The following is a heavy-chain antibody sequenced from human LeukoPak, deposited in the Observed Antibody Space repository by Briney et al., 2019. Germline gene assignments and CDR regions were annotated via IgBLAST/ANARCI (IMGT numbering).Heavy chain of an antibody. V-gene: IGHV3-30*02. CDR1: GFMFSNYG. CDR2: IWYDGSII. CDR3: AKGSYREDL. D-gene: IGHD4-11*01. J-gene: IGHJ3*01. Sequence: GGSLRLSCVVSGFMFSNYGMHWVRQAPGRVLEWVAFIWYDGSIIYYGDSVRGRFTISRDDSKNTLYLQMNSLRPEDTAIYYCAKGSYREDLWGQGTMVTVSP.